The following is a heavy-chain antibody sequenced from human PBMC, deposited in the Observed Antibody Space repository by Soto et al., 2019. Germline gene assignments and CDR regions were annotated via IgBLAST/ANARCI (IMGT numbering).Heavy chain of an antibody. J-gene: IGHJ4*02. Sequence: GGSLRLSCAASGFTFSDYAMHWVRQAPGKGLEWVAVISYGGSNKYYADSVKGRFTISRDSSKNTLYLLMNSLRAEDTAVYYCAGGYYYDTSTYYRIYWGQGTLVTVSS. CDR3: AGGYYYDTSTYYRIY. D-gene: IGHD3-22*01. CDR1: GFTFSDYA. V-gene: IGHV3-30-3*01. CDR2: ISYGGSNK.